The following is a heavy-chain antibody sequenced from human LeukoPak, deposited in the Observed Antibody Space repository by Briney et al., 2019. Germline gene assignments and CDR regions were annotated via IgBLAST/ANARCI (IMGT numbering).Heavy chain of an antibody. CDR1: GGTFSSYA. CDR2: IIPIFGTA. D-gene: IGHD2-2*02. J-gene: IGHJ5*02. V-gene: IGHV1-69*05. Sequence: GASVKVSCKASGGTFSSYAISWVRQAPGQGLEWMGGIIPIFGTANYAQKFQDRVTITTDESTSTAYMELSSLRSEDTAVYYCAREVGYCSSTSCYTPWFDPWGQGTLVTVSS. CDR3: AREVGYCSSTSCYTPWFDP.